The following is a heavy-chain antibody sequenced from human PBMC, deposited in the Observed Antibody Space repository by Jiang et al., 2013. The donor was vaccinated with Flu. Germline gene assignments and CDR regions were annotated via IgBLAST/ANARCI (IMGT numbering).Heavy chain of an antibody. Sequence: GPGLVKPSETLSLTCTVSGGSISSYYWSWIRQPPGKGLEWIGYIYYSGSTNYNPSLKSRVTISVDTSKNQFSLKLSSVTAADTAVYYCARHDKDDFWSGYFYGMDVWGKGTTVTVSS. CDR2: IYYSGST. CDR3: ARHDKDDFWSGYFYGMDV. CDR1: GGSISSYY. J-gene: IGHJ6*04. V-gene: IGHV4-59*08. D-gene: IGHD3-3*01.